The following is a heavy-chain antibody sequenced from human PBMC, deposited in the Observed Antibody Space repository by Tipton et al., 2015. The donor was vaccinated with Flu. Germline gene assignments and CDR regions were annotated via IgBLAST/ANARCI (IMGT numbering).Heavy chain of an antibody. CDR1: GFTFSNYG. Sequence: SGFTFSNYGMHWVRQAPGKGLEWVANINQDGSEKYYVDSVKGRFTISRDKAKNSLYLQTNSLRAEDTAVYYCAREEGHYYDTSGFFDYWGQGTLVTVSS. CDR3: AREEGHYYDTSGFFDY. D-gene: IGHD3-22*01. V-gene: IGHV3-7*01. J-gene: IGHJ4*02. CDR2: INQDGSEK.